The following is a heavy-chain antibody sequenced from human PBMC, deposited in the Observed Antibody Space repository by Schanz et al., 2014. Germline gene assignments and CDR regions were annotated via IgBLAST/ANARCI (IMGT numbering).Heavy chain of an antibody. CDR2: IIPIHGIV. J-gene: IGHJ4*02. D-gene: IGHD3-9*01. Sequence: QVQLVQSGAEVKKPGSSMKVSCKASGGTFSTYPINWLRQAPGQGLEWMGSIIPIHGIVNYAQRFQDRVRITADKSSSTAYMELSSLRSVDTAVYYCAKHVRSLTGNDYWGQGTLVTVSS. CDR1: GGTFSTYP. CDR3: AKHVRSLTGNDY. V-gene: IGHV1-69*02.